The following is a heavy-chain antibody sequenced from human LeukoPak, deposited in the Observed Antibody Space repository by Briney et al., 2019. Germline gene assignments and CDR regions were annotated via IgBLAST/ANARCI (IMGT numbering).Heavy chain of an antibody. Sequence: PSETLSLTCTASGGSISSSGYYWGWIRQPPGKGLEWIASINYSGTTYYNPSLKSRVTISEDRSKNQFSLKLSSVTAADTAVYYCARDSVGTTNYFDYWGQGTLVTVSS. CDR1: GGSISSSGYY. D-gene: IGHD1-26*01. V-gene: IGHV4-39*02. CDR3: ARDSVGTTNYFDY. CDR2: INYSGTT. J-gene: IGHJ4*02.